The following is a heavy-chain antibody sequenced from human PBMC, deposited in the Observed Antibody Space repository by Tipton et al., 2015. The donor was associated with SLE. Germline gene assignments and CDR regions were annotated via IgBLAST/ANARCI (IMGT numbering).Heavy chain of an antibody. V-gene: IGHV4-39*07. CDR3: ARLSGGDYHYYMGV. J-gene: IGHJ6*03. CDR2: IYYSGST. Sequence: TLSLTCTVSGGSISSSSHYWGWIRQPPGKGLEWIGSIYYSGSTYYNPSLKSRVTISVDTSKHQFSLKLSSVTAADTAVYYCARLSGGDYHYYMGVWGQGTLVTVSS. CDR1: GGSISSSSHY. D-gene: IGHD7-27*01.